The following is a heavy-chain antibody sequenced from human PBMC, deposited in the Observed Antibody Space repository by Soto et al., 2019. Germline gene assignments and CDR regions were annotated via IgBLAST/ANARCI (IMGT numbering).Heavy chain of an antibody. CDR2: ISYDGSNK. CDR3: ANGPEYYYSYSTDV. CDR1: GFTFSSYG. V-gene: IGHV3-30*18. Sequence: GGSLRLSCAASGFTFSSYGMHWVRQAPGKGLEWVAVISYDGSNKYYADSVKGRFTISRDNSKNTLYLQMNSLRAEDTAVYYCANGPEYYYSYSTDVSGKGTTVTVSS. J-gene: IGHJ6*03.